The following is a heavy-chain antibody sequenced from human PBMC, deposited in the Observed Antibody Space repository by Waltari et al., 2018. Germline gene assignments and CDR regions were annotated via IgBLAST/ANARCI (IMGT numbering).Heavy chain of an antibody. CDR3: ATGPRNGYLY. J-gene: IGHJ4*02. CDR1: GITLSSYW. CDR2: IVRYVTTR. D-gene: IGHD5-12*01. V-gene: IGHV3-74*02. Sequence: EVQLVESGGGLVQPGGSLRLSCAASGITLSSYWMHWVRQAPGKGLEWVSRIVRYVTTRTYADSVKGRCTISRDDAKNTLYLQMNSLRVEDTAVYYCATGPRNGYLYWGQGTLVTVSS.